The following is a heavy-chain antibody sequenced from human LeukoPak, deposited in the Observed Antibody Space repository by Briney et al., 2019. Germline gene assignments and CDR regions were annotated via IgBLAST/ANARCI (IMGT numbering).Heavy chain of an antibody. CDR2: IYYSGST. J-gene: IGHJ4*02. V-gene: IGHV4-31*03. D-gene: IGHD6-19*01. Sequence: PSPTMSLTCTVSGGSISSGGYYWSWIRQHPGKGLEWIGYIYYSGSTYYNPSLKSRVTISVDTSKNQFSLKLSSVTAADTAVYYCARAVVSGLEWLERYFDYWGQGTLVTVSP. CDR1: GGSISSGGYY. CDR3: ARAVVSGLEWLERYFDY.